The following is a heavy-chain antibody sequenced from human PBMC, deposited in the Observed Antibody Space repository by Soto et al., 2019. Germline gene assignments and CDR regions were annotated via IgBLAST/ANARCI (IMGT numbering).Heavy chain of an antibody. D-gene: IGHD3-16*01. CDR1: GFIFDDYA. J-gene: IGHJ4*02. V-gene: IGHV3-9*01. CDR2: ISWNSGRI. CDR3: AKEFGGGRETSMIS. Sequence: QPGGSLRLSCVASGFIFDDYAMHWVRQAPGKGLEWVSGISWNSGRIAYADSVKGRFTISRDNAKNSLYLQLNSLRAEDTALYYCAKEFGGGRETSMISWGQGTPVTVSS.